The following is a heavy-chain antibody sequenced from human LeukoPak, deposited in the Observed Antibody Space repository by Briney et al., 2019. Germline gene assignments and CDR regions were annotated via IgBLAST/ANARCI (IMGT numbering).Heavy chain of an antibody. D-gene: IGHD6-6*01. V-gene: IGHV4-39*02. J-gene: IGHJ5*02. CDR1: GGSISSNTYS. CDR3: ARVRVAARPFNWFDP. CDR2: IYYGGSA. Sequence: SETLSLTCTVSGGSISSNTYSWGWIRQPPGKGLEWIGSIYYGGSAYYNPSLKSRVTISVDTSKNHFSLKLSSVTAADTAVYYCARVRVAARPFNWFDPWGQGALVTVSS.